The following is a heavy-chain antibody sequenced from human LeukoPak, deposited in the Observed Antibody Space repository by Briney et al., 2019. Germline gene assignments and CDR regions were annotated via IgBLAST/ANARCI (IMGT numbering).Heavy chain of an antibody. Sequence: KPSETQSLTCTVSGGSISSYYWSWIRQPPGKGLEWIGYVYYSGTTKYNPSLKSRVTISVDTSNNQFSLKLSSVTAADTAVYYCAGIATMYYFDYWGQGTLVTVSS. CDR1: GGSISSYY. CDR2: VYYSGTT. CDR3: AGIATMYYFDY. J-gene: IGHJ4*02. V-gene: IGHV4-59*08. D-gene: IGHD1-26*01.